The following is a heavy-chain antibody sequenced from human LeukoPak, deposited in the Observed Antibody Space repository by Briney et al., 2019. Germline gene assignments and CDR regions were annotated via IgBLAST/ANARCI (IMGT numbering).Heavy chain of an antibody. D-gene: IGHD3-10*02. CDR3: AERGITMVGGV. J-gene: IGHJ6*04. V-gene: IGHV3-20*04. Sequence: GGSLRLSCAASGFTFDDYGMSWVRQAPGKGLEWVSGINWNGGSTDYADSVKGRFTISSDNAMNSLHLQMNSLRADDTAVYYRAERGITMVGGVWGKGAPGTISP. CDR2: INWNGGST. CDR1: GFTFDDYG.